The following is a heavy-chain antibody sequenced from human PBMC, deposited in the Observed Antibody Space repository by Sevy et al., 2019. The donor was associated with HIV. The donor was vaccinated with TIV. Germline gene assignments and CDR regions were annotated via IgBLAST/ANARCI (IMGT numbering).Heavy chain of an antibody. J-gene: IGHJ6*02. CDR1: GFIFSNYG. D-gene: IGHD4-4*01. V-gene: IGHV3-21*01. CDR3: AREDYSNYYFYAMDV. CDR2: ISSSGSYI. Sequence: GGSLRLSCAASGFIFSNYGTNWVRQAPGKGLEWVSSISSSGSYIYYGDSMKGRFTISRDNAKNSLFLQMNSLRAEDTAVYYCAREDYSNYYFYAMDVWGQGTTVTVSS.